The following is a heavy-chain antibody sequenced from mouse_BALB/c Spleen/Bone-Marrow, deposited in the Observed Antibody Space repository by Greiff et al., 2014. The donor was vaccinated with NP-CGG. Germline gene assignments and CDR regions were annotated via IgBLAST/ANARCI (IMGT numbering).Heavy chain of an antibody. CDR1: GYSITSDYA. D-gene: IGHD3-1*01. V-gene: IGHV3-2*02. CDR3: ARGGARATGWFAY. CDR2: ISYSGST. J-gene: IGHJ3*01. Sequence: DVKLVESGPGLVKPSQSLSLTCTVTGYSITSDYAWNWIRQFPGNKLEWMGYISYSGSTSYNPSLKSRISITRDSSKNQFFLQLNSVTTEDTATYYCARGGARATGWFAYWGQGTLVTVSA.